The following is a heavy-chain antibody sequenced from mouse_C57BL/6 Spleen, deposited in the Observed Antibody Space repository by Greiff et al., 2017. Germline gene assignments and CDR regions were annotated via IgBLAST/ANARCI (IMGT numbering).Heavy chain of an antibody. V-gene: IGHV5-4*01. Sequence: EVQGVESGGGLVKPGGSLKLSCAASGFTFSSYAMSWVRQTPEKRLEWVATISDGGSYTYYPDNVKGRFTISRDNAKNNLYLQMSHLKSEDTAMYYCARDPGTGFDYWGQGTTLTVSS. CDR2: ISDGGSYT. CDR1: GFTFSSYA. D-gene: IGHD4-1*01. J-gene: IGHJ2*01. CDR3: ARDPGTGFDY.